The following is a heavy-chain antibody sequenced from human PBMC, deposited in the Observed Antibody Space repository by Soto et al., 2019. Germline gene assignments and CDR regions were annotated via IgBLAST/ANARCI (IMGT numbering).Heavy chain of an antibody. CDR3: VKTSRDGSSSRGTYLDY. Sequence: VQVLESGGGFVQPGGSLRLSCAASGFTFSSYAMTWVRQGLGKGLEWVSGISGSGGSTYYADSVKGRYTISRDNSKSMLYLQMNSLRAEDTAVYYCVKTSRDGSSSRGTYLDYWGQGTLVTVSS. CDR2: ISGSGGST. V-gene: IGHV3-23*01. J-gene: IGHJ4*02. CDR1: GFTFSSYA. D-gene: IGHD6-13*01.